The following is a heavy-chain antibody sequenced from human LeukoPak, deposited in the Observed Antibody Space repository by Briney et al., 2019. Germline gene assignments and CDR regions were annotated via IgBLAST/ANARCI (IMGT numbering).Heavy chain of an antibody. D-gene: IGHD2-2*01. V-gene: IGHV3-7*01. CDR3: ARYCSSASCHDAFDI. J-gene: IGHJ3*02. Sequence: GGSLRLSCAAAGFTFINYWMSWVRQAPGKGLEWVANMNQDRTEKYYVDSVKGRFTISRDNAKNSLYLQLNSLRAEDTAVYYCARYCSSASCHDAFDIWGQGTVVTVSS. CDR1: GFTFINYW. CDR2: MNQDRTEK.